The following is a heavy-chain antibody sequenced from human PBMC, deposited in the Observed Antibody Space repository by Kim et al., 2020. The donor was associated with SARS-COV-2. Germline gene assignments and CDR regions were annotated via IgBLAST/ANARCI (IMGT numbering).Heavy chain of an antibody. V-gene: IGHV4-59*01. CDR2: VYYSGRT. CDR1: GGSISSDY. CDR3: ARIPGIAGWPFDS. D-gene: IGHD6-19*01. J-gene: IGHJ4*02. Sequence: SETLSLTCSVSGGSISSDYWTWIRQPPGKGLEWIGYVYYSGRTRYNPSLMSRVAIFVDPSKSHFSLTLTSVTAADTAVYFCARIPGIAGWPFDSWGQGILVRVSS.